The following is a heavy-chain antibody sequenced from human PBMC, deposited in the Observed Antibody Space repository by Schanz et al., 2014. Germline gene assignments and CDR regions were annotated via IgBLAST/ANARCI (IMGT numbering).Heavy chain of an antibody. D-gene: IGHD1-1*01. CDR1: GFTFNIYA. J-gene: IGHJ4*02. CDR2: ISGSGTTT. Sequence: EAQLLDSGGGLAQPGGSLRLSCAASGFTFNIYAMSWVRQAPGKGLEWVAGISGSGTTTYYAASVKGRFTISRDNSKNTLYLQMNSLRAEDTAVYFCAKIERNEDWGQGTLVTVSS. CDR3: AKIERNED. V-gene: IGHV3-23*01.